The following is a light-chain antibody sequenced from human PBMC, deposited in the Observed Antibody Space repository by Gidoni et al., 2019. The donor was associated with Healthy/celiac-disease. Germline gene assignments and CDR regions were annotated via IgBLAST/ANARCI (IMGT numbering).Light chain of an antibody. CDR3: QQYNNWLALT. CDR1: QSVRSN. J-gene: IGKJ4*01. Sequence: EIVMTQSPATLSVSPGERATLSCRASQSVRSNLACYQQKPGQAPRLLIYGASTRATGIPARFSGSGSGTEFTLTISSLQSEDFAVYYCQQYNNWLALTFGGGTKVEIK. V-gene: IGKV3-15*01. CDR2: GAS.